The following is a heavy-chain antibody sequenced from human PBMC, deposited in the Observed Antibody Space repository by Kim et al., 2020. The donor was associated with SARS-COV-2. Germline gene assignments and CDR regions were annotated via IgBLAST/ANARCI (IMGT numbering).Heavy chain of an antibody. V-gene: IGHV3-11*06. Sequence: GGSLRLSCAASGFSFSDNYMTWIRQAPGQGLEWLSDISSSGRTSYIDSVKGRFTISRDNAKKSLYLQMSSLRVEDTAVYYCVRDRDGYNSFDYWGQGTLVTVSS. J-gene: IGHJ4*02. CDR2: ISSSGRT. CDR1: GFSFSDNY. D-gene: IGHD5-12*01. CDR3: VRDRDGYNSFDY.